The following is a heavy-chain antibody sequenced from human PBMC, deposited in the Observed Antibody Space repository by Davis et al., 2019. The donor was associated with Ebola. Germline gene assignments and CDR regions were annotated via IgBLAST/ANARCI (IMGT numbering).Heavy chain of an antibody. D-gene: IGHD3-22*01. V-gene: IGHV3-73*01. J-gene: IGHJ4*02. CDR3: TGTLYDSSGIHDY. Sequence: GGSLRLSCAASGFTFSGSAMHWARQASGKGLEWVGRIRSKANSYATAYAASVKGRFTISRYDSKNTAYLQMNSLKTEDTAVYYCTGTLYDSSGIHDYWGQGTLVTVSS. CDR1: GFTFSGSA. CDR2: IRSKANSYAT.